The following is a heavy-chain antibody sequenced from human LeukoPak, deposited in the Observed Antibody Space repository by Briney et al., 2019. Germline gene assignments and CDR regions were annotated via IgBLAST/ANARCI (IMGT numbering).Heavy chain of an antibody. CDR2: IYHSGST. Sequence: PSQTLSLTCAVSGGSISSGGYSWSWIRRPPGKGLEWIGYIYHSGSTYYNPSLKSRVTISVDRSKNQFSLKLSSVTAADTAVYYCARYCSSTSCYETDAFDIWGQGTMVTVSS. D-gene: IGHD2-2*01. CDR1: GGSISSGGYS. CDR3: ARYCSSTSCYETDAFDI. V-gene: IGHV4-30-2*01. J-gene: IGHJ3*02.